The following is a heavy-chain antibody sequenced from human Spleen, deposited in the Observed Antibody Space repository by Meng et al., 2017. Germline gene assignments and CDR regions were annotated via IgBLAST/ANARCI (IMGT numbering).Heavy chain of an antibody. Sequence: QPPLVVSAPALVNPSKTLCPPSSSSRGTRGSRDDYWGVFRQPPGKGLEWIVTIYFGGSTYYNPSLESRVTISKDMSNNQFSLRLSSVTAADTAVYYCARGRGQGLTGELDYWGQGTLVTVSS. J-gene: IGHJ4*02. CDR1: RGTRGSRDDY. CDR2: IYFGGST. V-gene: IGHV4-39*07. CDR3: ARGRGQGLTGELDY. D-gene: IGHD7-27*01.